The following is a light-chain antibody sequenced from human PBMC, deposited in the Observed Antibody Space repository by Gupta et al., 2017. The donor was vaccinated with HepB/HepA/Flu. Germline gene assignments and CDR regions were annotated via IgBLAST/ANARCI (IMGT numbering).Light chain of an antibody. CDR3: QHSNSFPFS. CDR2: AAS. J-gene: IGKJ4*01. Sequence: IQMTQSPSSVSASVGDRVTITCRARQGVSSSLDWYQQKTGKAPKLLIYAASNLQSGVPSRFSGSGFGTDFTLTIARRQPEDFATYCCQHSNSFPFSFGRGTQVDIK. CDR1: QGVSSS. V-gene: IGKV1-12*01.